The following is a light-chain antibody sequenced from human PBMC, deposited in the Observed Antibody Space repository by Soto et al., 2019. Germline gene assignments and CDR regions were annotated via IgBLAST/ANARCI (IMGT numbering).Light chain of an antibody. J-gene: IGKJ2*01. Sequence: DIQMTQSPSSLSASVGNRVTITCRASQGIRSNLGWYQQKPGKAPKRLIHSASNLHTGVPSRFSGSGSETEFTLTISSLQPEDSATYYCLQHDTYPYTFGQGTKLEMK. CDR2: SAS. CDR3: LQHDTYPYT. CDR1: QGIRSN. V-gene: IGKV1-17*01.